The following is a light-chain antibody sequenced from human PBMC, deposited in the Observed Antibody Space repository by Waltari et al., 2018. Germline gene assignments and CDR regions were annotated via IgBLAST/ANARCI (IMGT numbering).Light chain of an antibody. CDR3: QSCDSSLDGYV. J-gene: IGLJ1*01. CDR1: SSNIGSSHH. CDR2: ANN. Sequence: QSVLTQPPSVSGAPRQRVTTSCPAASSNIGSSHHVHWYQHLPASAPKLLIYANNNRPSGVPDRFSGSKCGASGALAITGLQAEDEADYYCQSCDSSLDGYVFGTGTKVTVL. V-gene: IGLV1-40*01.